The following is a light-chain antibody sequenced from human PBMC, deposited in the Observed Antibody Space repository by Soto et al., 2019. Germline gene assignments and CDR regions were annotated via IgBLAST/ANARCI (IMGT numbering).Light chain of an antibody. V-gene: IGKV3-20*01. CDR3: QQYGTSPWT. CDR1: QSVNSNF. CDR2: GAS. J-gene: IGKJ1*01. Sequence: ELGLAQSPGTLSLSPGYRATLSCRASQSVNSNFLAWYQQKPGQAPRLLIYGASSRATGIPDTFSGSGSGTDFTLTISRLEPGDFAVYYCQQYGTSPWTFGQGTKVDIK.